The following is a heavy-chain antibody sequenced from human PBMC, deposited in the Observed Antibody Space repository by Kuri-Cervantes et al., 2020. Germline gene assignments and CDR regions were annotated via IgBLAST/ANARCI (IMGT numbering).Heavy chain of an antibody. CDR2: INHSGST. D-gene: IGHD3-9*01. CDR1: DQSISTNYY. V-gene: IGHV4-34*01. Sequence: GSLRLSCIVSDQSISTNYYWSWIRQPPGKGLEWIGEINHSGSTNYNPSLKSRVTISVDTSKNQFSLKLSSVTAADTAVYYCARFGDYDSLTGFDYWGQGTLVTVSS. J-gene: IGHJ4*02. CDR3: ARFGDYDSLTGFDY.